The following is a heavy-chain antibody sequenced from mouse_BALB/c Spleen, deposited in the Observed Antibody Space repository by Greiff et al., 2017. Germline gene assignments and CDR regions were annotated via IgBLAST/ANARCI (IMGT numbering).Heavy chain of an antibody. Sequence: EVMLVESGGGLVQPGGSLKLSCAASGFTFSSYAMSWVRQTPEKRLEWVASISSGGSTYYPDSVKGRFTISRDNARNILYLQMSSLRSEDTAMYYCARIYYDYDGGAYWGQGTLVTVSA. J-gene: IGHJ3*01. CDR3: ARIYYDYDGGAY. V-gene: IGHV5-6-5*01. CDR1: GFTFSSYA. CDR2: ISSGGST. D-gene: IGHD2-4*01.